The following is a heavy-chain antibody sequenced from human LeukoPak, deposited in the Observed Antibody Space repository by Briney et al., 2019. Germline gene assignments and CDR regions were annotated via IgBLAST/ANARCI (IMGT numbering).Heavy chain of an antibody. D-gene: IGHD2-2*01. J-gene: IGHJ6*03. CDR1: GGSISSYY. V-gene: IGHV4-59*12. Sequence: SETLSLTCTVSGGSISSYYWSWIRQPPGKGLEWIGYIYYSGSTNYNPSLKSRVTISVDTSKNQFSLKLSSVTAADTAMYFCARIGVNCSSTSCYVFVPYYYHMDVWGKGTTVTVSS. CDR2: IYYSGST. CDR3: ARIGVNCSSTSCYVFVPYYYHMDV.